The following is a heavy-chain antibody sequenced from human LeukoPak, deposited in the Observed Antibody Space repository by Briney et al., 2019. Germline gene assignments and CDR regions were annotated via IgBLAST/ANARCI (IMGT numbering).Heavy chain of an antibody. CDR3: ARGVRTIFGVVTTDYYMDV. Sequence: GASVKVSCKAFGYTFTSYDINWVRQATGQGLEWMGWMNPNSGNTGYAQKFQGRVTMTRNTSISTAYMELSSLRSEDTAVYYCARGVRTIFGVVTTDYYMDVWGKGTTVTVSS. D-gene: IGHD3-3*01. CDR1: GYTFTSYD. CDR2: MNPNSGNT. J-gene: IGHJ6*03. V-gene: IGHV1-8*01.